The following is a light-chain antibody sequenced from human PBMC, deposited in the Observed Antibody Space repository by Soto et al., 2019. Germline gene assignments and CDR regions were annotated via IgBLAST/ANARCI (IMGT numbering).Light chain of an antibody. Sequence: DIQMTQSPSTLSASVGGRVPISCRASENVGTWVAWYQQKPGKTPKLLIYRTSTLETGVPSRFSASGSGTEFTLTISSLHPDDLVTYYCQQCSTFSEISFGPGTRVDLK. J-gene: IGKJ3*01. CDR3: QQCSTFSEIS. CDR2: RTS. CDR1: ENVGTW. V-gene: IGKV1-5*03.